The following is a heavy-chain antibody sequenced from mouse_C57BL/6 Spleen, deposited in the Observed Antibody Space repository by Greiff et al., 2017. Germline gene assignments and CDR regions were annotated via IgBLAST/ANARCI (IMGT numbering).Heavy chain of an antibody. CDR1: GYTFTSYW. CDR3: SRSGGAQATWLAY. D-gene: IGHD3-2*02. Sequence: QVQLQQPGAELVRPGSSVKLSCKASGYTFTSYWMHWVKQRPIQGLEWIGNIDPSDSETHYTQKFKAKATLTVDKSSSTAYLQLSSLTSEDSAVYYGSRSGGAQATWLAYWGQGTLVTVSA. V-gene: IGHV1-52*01. CDR2: IDPSDSET. J-gene: IGHJ3*01.